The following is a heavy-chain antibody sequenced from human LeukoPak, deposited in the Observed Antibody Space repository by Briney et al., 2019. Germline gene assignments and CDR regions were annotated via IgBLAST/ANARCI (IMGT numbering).Heavy chain of an antibody. CDR1: GGSISSGGYS. J-gene: IGHJ4*02. D-gene: IGHD6-13*01. CDR2: IYHSGST. CDR3: ASIGWTASSSSFLDY. Sequence: SQTLSLTCAVSGGSISSGGYSWSWIRQPPGKGLEWIGYIYHSGSTYYNPSLKSRVTISVDTSKNQFSLKLSSVTAADTAVYYCASIGWTASSSSFLDYWGQGTLVTVSS. V-gene: IGHV4-30-2*01.